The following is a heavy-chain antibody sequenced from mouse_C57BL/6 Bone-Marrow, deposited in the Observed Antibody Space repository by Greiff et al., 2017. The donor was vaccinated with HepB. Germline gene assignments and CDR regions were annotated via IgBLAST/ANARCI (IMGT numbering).Heavy chain of an antibody. CDR3: ARRMGFLYAMDY. CDR2: IYPGSGNT. J-gene: IGHJ4*01. Sequence: VQLQQSGPELVKPGASVMISCKASGYSFTSYYIHWVKQRPGQGLEWIGWIYPGSGNTKYNEKFKGKATLTADTSSSTAYMQLSSLTSEDSAVYYCARRMGFLYAMDYWGQGTSVTVSS. CDR1: GYSFTSYY. V-gene: IGHV1-66*01. D-gene: IGHD2-3*01.